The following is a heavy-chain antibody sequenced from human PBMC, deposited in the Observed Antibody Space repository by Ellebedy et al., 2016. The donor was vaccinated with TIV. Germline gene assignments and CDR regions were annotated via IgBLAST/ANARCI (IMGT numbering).Heavy chain of an antibody. CDR1: GFTVSSNY. CDR3: ARANYYDKRRGAFDI. V-gene: IGHV3-66*01. CDR2: IYSGGST. D-gene: IGHD3-22*01. Sequence: GESLKISXAASGFTVSSNYMSWVRQAPGKGLEWVSVIYSGGSTYYADSVKGRFTISRDNSKNTLYLQMNSLRAEDTAVYYCARANYYDKRRGAFDIWGQGTMVTVSS. J-gene: IGHJ3*02.